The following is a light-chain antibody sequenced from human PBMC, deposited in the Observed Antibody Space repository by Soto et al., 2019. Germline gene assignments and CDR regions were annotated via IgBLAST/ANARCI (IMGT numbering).Light chain of an antibody. CDR3: TSYRSSSTWV. CDR2: EVS. CDR1: SSDVGGYNY. V-gene: IGLV2-14*01. Sequence: QSVLTQPASVSGSPGQSVTISCTGTSSDVGGYNYVSWYQHHPGKAPKLMIYEVSNRPSGVSNRFSGSKSGNTASLTISGVQAEDEADYYCTSYRSSSTWVFGGGTKLTVL. J-gene: IGLJ3*02.